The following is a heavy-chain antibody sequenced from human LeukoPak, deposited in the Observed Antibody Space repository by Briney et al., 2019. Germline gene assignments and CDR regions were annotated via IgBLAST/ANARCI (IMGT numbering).Heavy chain of an antibody. Sequence: SETLSLTCTVSGGSISSYYWSWIRQPPGKGLEWIGYIYYSGSTNYNPSLKSRVTISVDTSKNQFSLKLSSVTAADTAVYYCARVRGIYSSSSYWFDPWGQGTLVTVSS. CDR1: GGSISSYY. CDR3: ARVRGIYSSSSYWFDP. V-gene: IGHV4-59*01. J-gene: IGHJ5*02. CDR2: IYYSGST. D-gene: IGHD6-6*01.